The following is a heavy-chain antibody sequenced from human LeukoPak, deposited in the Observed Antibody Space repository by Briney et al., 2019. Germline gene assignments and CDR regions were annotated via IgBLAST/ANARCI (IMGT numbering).Heavy chain of an antibody. CDR1: GGSISSYY. CDR2: IYYSGST. D-gene: IGHD3-10*01. CDR3: ARLTMVRGVITPFDY. V-gene: IGHV4-59*01. Sequence: SQTLSLTCTVSGGSISSYYWSWIRQPPGKGLEWIGYIYYSGSTNYNPSLKSRVTISVDTSKNQFSLKLSSVTAADTAVYYCARLTMVRGVITPFDYWGQGTLVTVSS. J-gene: IGHJ4*02.